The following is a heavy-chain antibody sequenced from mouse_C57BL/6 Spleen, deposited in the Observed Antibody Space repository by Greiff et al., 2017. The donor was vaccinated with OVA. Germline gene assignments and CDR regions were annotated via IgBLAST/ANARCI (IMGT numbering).Heavy chain of an antibody. J-gene: IGHJ2*01. CDR3: ARPAYYSNYVLFDN. V-gene: IGHV1-61*01. CDR1: GYTFTSYW. CDR2: IYPSDSET. Sequence: QVHVKQSGAELVRPGSSVKLSCKASGYTFTSYWMDWVKQRPGQGLEWIGNIYPSDSETHYNQKFKDKATLTVDKSSSTAYMQLSSLTSEDSAVYYSARPAYYSNYVLFDNSGENTTLSVSS. D-gene: IGHD2-5*01.